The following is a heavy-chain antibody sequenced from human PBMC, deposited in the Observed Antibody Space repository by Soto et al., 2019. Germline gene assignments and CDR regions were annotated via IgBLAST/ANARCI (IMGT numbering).Heavy chain of an antibody. D-gene: IGHD3-10*01. Sequence: ESGGGVVQPGRSLRLSCAASGFTFSSYGMHWVRQAPGKGLEWVAVISYDGSNKYYADSVKGRFTISRDNSKNTLYLQMNSLRAEDTAVYYCAVIRITMVRGRKYFDYWGQGTLVTVSS. V-gene: IGHV3-30*03. CDR3: AVIRITMVRGRKYFDY. J-gene: IGHJ4*02. CDR1: GFTFSSYG. CDR2: ISYDGSNK.